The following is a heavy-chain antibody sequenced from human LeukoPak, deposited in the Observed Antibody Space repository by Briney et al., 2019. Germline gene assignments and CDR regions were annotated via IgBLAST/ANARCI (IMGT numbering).Heavy chain of an antibody. CDR1: GYSISSGYY. V-gene: IGHV4-38-2*02. D-gene: IGHD6-13*01. CDR3: ARGLGRQQLVSPFDY. J-gene: IGHJ4*02. CDR2: IYHSGTI. Sequence: PSETLSLTCTVSGYSISSGYYWGWIRQPPGKGLEWLASIYHSGTIYYNPSLKSRVTISVDTSKNQFSLKLTSGTAADTAVYYCARGLGRQQLVSPFDYWGQGTLVTVSS.